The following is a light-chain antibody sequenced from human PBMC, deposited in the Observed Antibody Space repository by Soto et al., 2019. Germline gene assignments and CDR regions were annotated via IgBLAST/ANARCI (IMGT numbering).Light chain of an antibody. V-gene: IGKV3-20*01. CDR3: QQYGSSP. CDR1: QSVSSSY. CDR2: GAS. J-gene: IGKJ1*01. Sequence: EIVLTQSPGTLSLSPGKRATISSRASQSVSSSYLAWYQQKPGQAPRLLIYGASSRATCIPDRFSGSGSGTDFTFTISRLEPEDFAVYYCQQYGSSPFGQGTKVDIK.